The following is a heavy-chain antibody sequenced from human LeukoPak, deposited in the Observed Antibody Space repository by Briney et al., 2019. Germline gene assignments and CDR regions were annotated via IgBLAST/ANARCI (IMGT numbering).Heavy chain of an antibody. Sequence: GGSLRLSCTVSGFTFSTYPMSWVRQAPGKGLQWVSAISVGGASAYYADSVRGRFTISRDNSKGTLYLQMNSLRVDDTAIYYCAARPLMPPRFDYWGQGTLVTVSS. J-gene: IGHJ4*02. D-gene: IGHD2-2*01. V-gene: IGHV3-23*01. CDR1: GFTFSTYP. CDR2: ISVGGASA. CDR3: AARPLMPPRFDY.